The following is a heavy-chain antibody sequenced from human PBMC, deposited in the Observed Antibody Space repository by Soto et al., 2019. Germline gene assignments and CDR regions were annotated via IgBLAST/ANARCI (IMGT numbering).Heavy chain of an antibody. V-gene: IGHV3-48*02. CDR3: ARDRVPYSSSWSRAFDI. J-gene: IGHJ3*02. D-gene: IGHD6-13*01. Sequence: GGSLRLSCAASGFTFSSYSMNWVRQAPGKGLEWVSYISSSSSTIYYAASVKGRFTISRDNAKNSLYLQMNSLRDEDTAVYYSARDRVPYSSSWSRAFDIWGQGTMVTVSS. CDR1: GFTFSSYS. CDR2: ISSSSSTI.